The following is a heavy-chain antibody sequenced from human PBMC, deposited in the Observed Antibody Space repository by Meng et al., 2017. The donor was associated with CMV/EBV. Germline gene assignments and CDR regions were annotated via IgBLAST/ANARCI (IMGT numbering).Heavy chain of an antibody. J-gene: IGHJ4*02. CDR3: ARGPDSSGYYSVDY. V-gene: IGHV3-21*01. Sequence: GESLKISRAASGFTFSSYSMNWVRQAPGQGLEWVSSISSSNSYIYYADSVKGRFTISRDNAKNSLYLQMNSLRAEDTAVYYCARGPDSSGYYSVDYWGQGTLVTVSS. D-gene: IGHD3-22*01. CDR1: GFTFSSYS. CDR2: ISSSNSYI.